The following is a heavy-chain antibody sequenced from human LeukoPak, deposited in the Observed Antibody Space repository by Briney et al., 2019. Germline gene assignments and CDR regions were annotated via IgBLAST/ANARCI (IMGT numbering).Heavy chain of an antibody. CDR3: ARQSSDILTGYYRGPYCYYGMDV. CDR1: GGSFSGYY. D-gene: IGHD3-9*01. V-gene: IGHV4-34*01. CDR2: INHSGTT. J-gene: IGHJ6*02. Sequence: SETLSLTCAVYGGSFSGYYWSWIRQPPGKGLGWIGEINHSGTTNYNPSLKSGVTISVDTSKNQFSLKLSSVTAADTAVYYCARQSSDILTGYYRGPYCYYGMDVWGQGTTVTVSS.